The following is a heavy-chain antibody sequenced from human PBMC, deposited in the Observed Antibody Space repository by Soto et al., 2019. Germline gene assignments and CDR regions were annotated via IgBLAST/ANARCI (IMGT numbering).Heavy chain of an antibody. CDR1: SIYG. V-gene: IGHV3-30*18. CDR3: AKYLVTTYYYYYGMDV. CDR2: ISYDGSNK. J-gene: IGHJ6*02. Sequence: SIYGMHWVRQVPGKGLEWVAVISYDGSNKYYADSVKGRFTISRDNSKNTLYLQMNSLRAEDTAVYYCAKYLVTTYYYYYGMDVWGQGTTVTVSS. D-gene: IGHD4-4*01.